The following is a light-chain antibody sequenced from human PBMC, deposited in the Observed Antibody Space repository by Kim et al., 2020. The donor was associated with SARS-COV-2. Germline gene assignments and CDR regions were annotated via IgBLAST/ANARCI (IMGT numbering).Light chain of an antibody. J-gene: IGLJ2*01. CDR1: SNDVGGYNF. CDR2: DVI. CDR3: CSYAGSFTLS. Sequence: GQAVTTSCTGTSNDVGGYNFFTWYQQHPGKAPKLLIYDVIKRPSGVPDRFSGSKSGNTASLTISGLQAEDEGDYYCCSYAGSFTLSFGGGTKVTVL. V-gene: IGLV2-11*03.